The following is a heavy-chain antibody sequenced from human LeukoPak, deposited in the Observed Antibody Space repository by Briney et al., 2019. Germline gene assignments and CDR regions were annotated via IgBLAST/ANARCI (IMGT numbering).Heavy chain of an antibody. J-gene: IGHJ3*02. Sequence: PSETLSLTCTVSGGSISSGSYYWSWLRQPAGTGLEWIGRIYTSGSTNYNPSLKSRVTISVDTSKNQFSLKLSSVTAADTAVYYCAIASDGGSDAFDIWGQGTMVTVSS. CDR3: AIASDGGSDAFDI. CDR2: IYTSGST. CDR1: GGSISSGSYY. D-gene: IGHD3-16*01. V-gene: IGHV4-61*02.